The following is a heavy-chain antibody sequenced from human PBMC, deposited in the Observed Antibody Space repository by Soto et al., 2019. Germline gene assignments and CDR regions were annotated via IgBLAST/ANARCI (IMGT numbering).Heavy chain of an antibody. CDR3: ARDLYTPMVREYYYGMDV. Sequence: QVQLVQSGAEVKKPGASVKVSCKASGYTFTSYYMHWVRQAPGQGLEWMGIINPSGGSTSYAQKFQGRVTMTRDTSTSTVYMELSSLRSEDTAVYYCARDLYTPMVREYYYGMDVWGQGTTVTVSS. CDR1: GYTFTSYY. V-gene: IGHV1-46*03. J-gene: IGHJ6*02. D-gene: IGHD3-10*01. CDR2: INPSGGST.